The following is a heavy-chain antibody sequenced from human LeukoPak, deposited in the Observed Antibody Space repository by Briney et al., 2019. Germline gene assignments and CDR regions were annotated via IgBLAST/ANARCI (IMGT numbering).Heavy chain of an antibody. D-gene: IGHD1-20*01. CDR1: GAYISSGDAW. Sequence: SETLSLTCAVSGAYISSGDAWWTWVRQPPGKGLEWIGEILHTGDTNYDPSLKRRVTISVDKSKNQFSLNLSSLTAADTAVYYCAGITSHYYYYMDVWGKGTTVTVSS. J-gene: IGHJ6*03. CDR2: ILHTGDT. V-gene: IGHV4-4*02. CDR3: AGITSHYYYYMDV.